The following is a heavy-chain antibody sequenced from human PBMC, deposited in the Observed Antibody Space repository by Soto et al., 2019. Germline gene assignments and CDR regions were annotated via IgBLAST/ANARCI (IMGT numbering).Heavy chain of an antibody. J-gene: IGHJ4*02. CDR1: GFTFSRQD. Sequence: QVQLVESGGGVVQPARFLRLSCAASGFTFSRQDMHWVRQAPGRGLEWVAVIWYHGIDKYYADSVKGRFTISRDNSKNTVYLQMNSLRGEDTAVYYCATGFLGLCTGGNCPLDYWGQGTLVTVSS. V-gene: IGHV3-33*01. CDR2: IWYHGIDK. CDR3: ATGFLGLCTGGNCPLDY. D-gene: IGHD2-15*01.